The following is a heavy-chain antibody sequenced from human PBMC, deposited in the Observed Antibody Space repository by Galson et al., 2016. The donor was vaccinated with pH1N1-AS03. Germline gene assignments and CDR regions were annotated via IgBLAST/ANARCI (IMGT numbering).Heavy chain of an antibody. J-gene: IGHJ6*02. CDR2: IDWDDDK. CDR1: GFSLTTSGMC. CDR3: ARGIRPYYYAMDV. Sequence: PALVKPTQTLTLTCAISGFSLTTSGMCVNWIRQPPGKALVWLARIDWDDDKYFSTSLTTRLTISRDTSKNHVVLTLTNMGPEDTGTYYCARGIRPYYYAMDVWGQGTTVTVSS. V-gene: IGHV2-70*11. D-gene: IGHD3-3*02.